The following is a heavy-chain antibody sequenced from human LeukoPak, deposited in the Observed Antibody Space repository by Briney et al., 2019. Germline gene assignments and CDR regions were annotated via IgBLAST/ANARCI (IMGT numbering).Heavy chain of an antibody. CDR2: INPNSGGT. Sequence: GASVKVSCKASGGTFSSYAISWVRQAPGQGLEWMGWINPNSGGTNYAQKFQGRVTMTRDTSISTAYMELSRLRSDDTAVYYCARNGIGSDIVVVPDHWGQGTLVTVSS. D-gene: IGHD2-2*01. J-gene: IGHJ4*02. CDR3: ARNGIGSDIVVVPDH. CDR1: GGTFSSYA. V-gene: IGHV1-2*02.